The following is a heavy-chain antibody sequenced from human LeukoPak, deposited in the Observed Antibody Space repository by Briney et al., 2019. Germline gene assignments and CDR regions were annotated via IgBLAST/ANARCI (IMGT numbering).Heavy chain of an antibody. J-gene: IGHJ5*02. CDR3: ARTRAVAGTTGFDP. V-gene: IGHV4-34*01. Sequence: SETLSLTCAVYGGSFSGYYWSWIRQPPGKGLEWIGEINHSGSTNCNPSLKSRVTISVDTSKNQFSLKLSSVTAADTAVYYCARTRAVAGTTGFDPWGQGTLVTVSS. CDR2: INHSGST. D-gene: IGHD6-19*01. CDR1: GGSFSGYY.